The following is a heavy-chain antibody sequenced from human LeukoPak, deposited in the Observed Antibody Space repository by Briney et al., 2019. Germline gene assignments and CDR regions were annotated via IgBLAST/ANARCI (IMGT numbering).Heavy chain of an antibody. CDR1: GGTFSSYA. J-gene: IGHJ4*02. D-gene: IGHD3-10*01. Sequence: ASVKVSCKASGGTFSSYAISWVRQAPGQGLEWTGGIIPIFGTANYAQKFQGRVTITADESTSTAYMELSSLRSEDTAVYYCAIGLYGSGVVFDYWGQGTLVTVSS. V-gene: IGHV1-69*13. CDR3: AIGLYGSGVVFDY. CDR2: IIPIFGTA.